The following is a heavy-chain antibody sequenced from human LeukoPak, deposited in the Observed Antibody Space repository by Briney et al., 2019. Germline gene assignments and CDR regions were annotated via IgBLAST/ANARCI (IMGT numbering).Heavy chain of an antibody. Sequence: GGSLRLSCAASGFTFSSYTLNWVRQAPGKGLEWVSYISSSSSTIYYADSVKGRFTISRDNAKNSLYLQMNSLRAEDTAVYYCAKVFGSGWYSPNGAFDYWGQGTLVTVSS. CDR2: ISSSSSTI. V-gene: IGHV3-48*01. CDR3: AKVFGSGWYSPNGAFDY. CDR1: GFTFSSYT. D-gene: IGHD6-19*01. J-gene: IGHJ4*02.